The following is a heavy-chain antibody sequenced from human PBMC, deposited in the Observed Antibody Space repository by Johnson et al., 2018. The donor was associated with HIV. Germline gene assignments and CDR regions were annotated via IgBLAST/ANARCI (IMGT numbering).Heavy chain of an antibody. J-gene: IGHJ3*02. D-gene: IGHD6-19*01. CDR1: GFTFSSYD. CDR3: ARGGSSGWSGFLAFDI. Sequence: MLLVESGGGLVKPGGSLRLSCAASGFTFSSYDMHWVRQATGKGLEWVSAIGTAGDTYYPGSVKGRFTISRENAKNSLYLQMNSLRAGDTAIYYCARGGSSGWSGFLAFDIWGQGTMVTVSS. V-gene: IGHV3-13*01. CDR2: IGTAGDT.